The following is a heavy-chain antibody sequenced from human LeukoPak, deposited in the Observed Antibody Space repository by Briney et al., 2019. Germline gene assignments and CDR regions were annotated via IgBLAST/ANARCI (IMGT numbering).Heavy chain of an antibody. CDR3: ARHDDYSRAFDI. CDR1: GGSVSSYY. J-gene: IGHJ3*02. V-gene: IGHV4-59*08. Sequence: SETLSLTCTVSGGSVSSYYWSWVRQPPGKGLEWIGYLHYSGSTDYNPSLKSRVTTSVDTSKNQFSLTLNSVIAADTAVYYCARHDDYSRAFDIWGQGTMVTVSS. CDR2: LHYSGST. D-gene: IGHD4-11*01.